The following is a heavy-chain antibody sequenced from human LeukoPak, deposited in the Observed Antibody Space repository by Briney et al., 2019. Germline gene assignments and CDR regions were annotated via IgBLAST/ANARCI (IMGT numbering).Heavy chain of an antibody. CDR2: IRYDGSNK. D-gene: IGHD2-2*01. J-gene: IGHJ4*02. CDR1: GFTFSSYG. CDR3: ANLEVGIVVPAAMHHLFDY. V-gene: IGHV3-30*02. Sequence: GSLRLSCAASGFTFSSYGMHWVRQAPGKGLEWVAFIRYDGSNKYYADSVKGRFTISRDNSKNTLYLQMNSLRAEDTAVYYCANLEVGIVVPAAMHHLFDYWGQGTLVTVSS.